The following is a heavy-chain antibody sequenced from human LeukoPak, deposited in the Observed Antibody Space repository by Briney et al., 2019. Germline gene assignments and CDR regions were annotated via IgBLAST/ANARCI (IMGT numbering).Heavy chain of an antibody. D-gene: IGHD6-19*01. CDR2: VNPDTGNT. J-gene: IGHJ5*02. CDR1: GYSFTTFH. Sequence: ASVKVSCKAAGYSFTTFHINWVRQAPGQGPEGMGWVNPDTGNTGFAQKFQGRVTMTRNTSISTAYMELSSLRSEDTAVYYCARIPDSSGWPRNNWFDPWGQGTLVTVSS. CDR3: ARIPDSSGWPRNNWFDP. V-gene: IGHV1-8*02.